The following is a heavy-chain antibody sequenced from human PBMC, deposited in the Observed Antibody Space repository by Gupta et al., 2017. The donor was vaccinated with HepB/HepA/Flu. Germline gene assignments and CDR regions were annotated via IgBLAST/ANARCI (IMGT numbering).Heavy chain of an antibody. CDR1: GFTFSNYW. Sequence: EVQLVESGGGLVQPGGSLRLSCAASGFTFSNYWMNWVRQTPGKGLEWVAKVKKDGSEKDDVDSVKGRVTISRENAKKSMYLKMKSLRADDTAVYYGARDRTADSGGQGTLVTVYS. D-gene: IGHD6-13*01. V-gene: IGHV3-7*01. J-gene: IGHJ4*02. CDR2: VKKDGSEK. CDR3: ARDRTADS.